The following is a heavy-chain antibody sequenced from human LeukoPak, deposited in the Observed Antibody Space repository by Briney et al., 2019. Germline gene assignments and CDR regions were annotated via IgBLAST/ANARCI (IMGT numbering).Heavy chain of an antibody. V-gene: IGHV3-13*01. CDR2: IGTAGDT. CDR3: ARGALLWFGEANDHFDY. CDR1: GFTFDDYA. J-gene: IGHJ4*02. Sequence: PGGSLRLSCAASGFTFDDYAMHWVRQAPGKGLEWVSAIGTAGDTYYPGSVKGRFTISRENAKNSLYLQMNSLRAEDTAVYYCARGALLWFGEANDHFDYWGQGTLVTVSS. D-gene: IGHD3-10*01.